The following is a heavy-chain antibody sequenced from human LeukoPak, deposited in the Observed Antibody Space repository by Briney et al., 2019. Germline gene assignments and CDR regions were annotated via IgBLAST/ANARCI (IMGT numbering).Heavy chain of an antibody. V-gene: IGHV5-51*01. Sequence: GESLKISCKGYGYSFTSYWMGWVRQMPGKSLEWMGIIYPGDSDTRYSPSFQGQVTISADKSISTAYLQWSSLKASDTAMYYCARRMVAARDGFDYWGQGTLVTVSS. CDR1: GYSFTSYW. CDR3: ARRMVAARDGFDY. CDR2: IYPGDSDT. D-gene: IGHD6-6*01. J-gene: IGHJ4*02.